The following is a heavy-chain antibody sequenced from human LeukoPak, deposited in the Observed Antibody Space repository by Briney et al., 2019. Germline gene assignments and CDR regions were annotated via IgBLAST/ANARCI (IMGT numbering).Heavy chain of an antibody. Sequence: GGSLRLSCAASGFTFSSYEMNSVRPALGKGLEWVSYISSSGSTIYCADSVKGRCTTSRENAKISLYLQMNSLRAEYTAVYYCAELGITMIGGVWGKGTTVTISS. J-gene: IGHJ6*04. CDR3: AELGITMIGGV. CDR1: GFTFSSYE. CDR2: ISSSGSTI. V-gene: IGHV3-48*03. D-gene: IGHD3-10*02.